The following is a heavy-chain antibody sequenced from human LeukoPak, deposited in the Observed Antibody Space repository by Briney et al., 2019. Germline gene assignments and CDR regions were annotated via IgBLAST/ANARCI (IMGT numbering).Heavy chain of an antibody. V-gene: IGHV1-69*05. J-gene: IGHJ4*02. CDR1: GGTFSSYA. Sequence: SVKVSCKASGGTFSSYAISWVRQVPGQALEWMGGIIPIFGTANYAQKFQGRFRITTDESTNTAYMELSSLRFEDTAVYYCARGDNNGWYSDYWGQGTLVTVSS. CDR2: IIPIFGTA. CDR3: ARGDNNGWYSDY. D-gene: IGHD6-19*01.